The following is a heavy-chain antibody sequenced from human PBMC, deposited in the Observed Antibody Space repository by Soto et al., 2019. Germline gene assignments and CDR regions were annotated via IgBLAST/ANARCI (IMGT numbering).Heavy chain of an antibody. J-gene: IGHJ6*03. D-gene: IGHD2-15*01. CDR2: IQNIGPT. Sequence: GGSLRLSCAASGFTVSSYYMSWVRQAPGKGLEWVALIQNIGPTYYADSVKGRFTISRDTSENTLHLQMDSLRAEDTAVYYCARDDVLCEGGRCYGVPLDVWVKGTTVTVSS. CDR1: GFTVSSYY. V-gene: IGHV3-66*01. CDR3: ARDDVLCEGGRCYGVPLDV.